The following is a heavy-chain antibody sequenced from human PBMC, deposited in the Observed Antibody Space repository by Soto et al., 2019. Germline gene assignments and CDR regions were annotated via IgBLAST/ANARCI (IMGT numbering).Heavy chain of an antibody. CDR3: ASRDPGTSVDY. J-gene: IGHJ4*02. D-gene: IGHD1-7*01. CDR1: GGSFTSNNW. CDR2: IYRTGST. Sequence: SETLSLTCAVSGGSFTSNNWCTCVRQPPGQGLEWIGEIYRTGSTNYNPSLKSRVTISLDKSENQFSLKVTSLTAADTAVYYCASRDPGTSVDYWGQGTLVTVS. V-gene: IGHV4-4*02.